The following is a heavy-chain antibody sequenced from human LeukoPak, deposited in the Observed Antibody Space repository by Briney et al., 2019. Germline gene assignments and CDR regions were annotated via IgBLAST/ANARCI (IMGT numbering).Heavy chain of an antibody. D-gene: IGHD5-18*01. V-gene: IGHV4-39*01. Sequence: PSETLSLTCTVSGGSISSSSYYWGWIRQPPGKGLEWIGSIYYSGSTYYNPSLKSRVTISVDTSKNQFSLKLSSVTAADTAVYYCSRLGRPQLIQLSYYYMDVWGKGTTVTVSS. CDR3: SRLGRPQLIQLSYYYMDV. CDR1: GGSISSSSYY. J-gene: IGHJ6*03. CDR2: IYYSGST.